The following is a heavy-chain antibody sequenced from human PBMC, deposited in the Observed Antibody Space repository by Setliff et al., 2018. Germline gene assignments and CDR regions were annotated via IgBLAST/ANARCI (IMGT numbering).Heavy chain of an antibody. D-gene: IGHD3-10*01. V-gene: IGHV4-39*01. CDR2: IYYSGST. J-gene: IGHJ3*02. CDR3: ARRPTGPGAPFDI. CDR1: GGSISSSSYY. Sequence: NPSETLSLTCTVSGGSISSSSYYWGWIRLPPGKRLEWIGTIYYSGSTYYNPSLKSRVTISVDTSKNQFSLKLSSVTAADTALYFCARRPTGPGAPFDIWGHGTMVTVSS.